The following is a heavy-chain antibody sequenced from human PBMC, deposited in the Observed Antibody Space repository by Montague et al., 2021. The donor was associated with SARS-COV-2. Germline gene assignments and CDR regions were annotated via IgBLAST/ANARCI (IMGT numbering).Heavy chain of an antibody. D-gene: IGHD3-9*01. Sequence: SETRSLTCAVSRGSFSNYYWTWIRQSPGKGLEWIGEINQGGAPNXTPSFKSRVTISLDTSKKQISLNLNSVTVADTAVFFCARGRPVQGSFRHFDSISSGALDIWAQGSLVIVSS. CDR1: RGSFSNYY. CDR2: INQGGAP. CDR3: ARGRPVQGSFRHFDSISSGALDI. J-gene: IGHJ3*02. V-gene: IGHV4-34*01.